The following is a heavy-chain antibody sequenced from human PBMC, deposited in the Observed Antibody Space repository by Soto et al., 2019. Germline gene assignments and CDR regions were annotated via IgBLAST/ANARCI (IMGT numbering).Heavy chain of an antibody. D-gene: IGHD2-2*01. V-gene: IGHV1-24*01. Sequence: ASVKVSCKVSGYTLTELSMHWVRQAPGKGPEWMGGFDPEDGETIYAQKFQGRVTMTEDTSTDTAYMELSSLRSEDTAVYYCATSRSPVVPATNWFDPWGQGTLVTVSS. CDR2: FDPEDGET. J-gene: IGHJ5*02. CDR3: ATSRSPVVPATNWFDP. CDR1: GYTLTELS.